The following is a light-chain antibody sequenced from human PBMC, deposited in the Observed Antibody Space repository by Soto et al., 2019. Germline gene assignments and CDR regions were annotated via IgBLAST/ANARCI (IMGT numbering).Light chain of an antibody. CDR2: HAP. CDR3: QQRGDWPPIT. V-gene: IGKV3-11*01. Sequence: EMVLTQSPATLSLSRGERAILARRASQSVSPFSAWFQQKPGQPPGLHIYHAPNGTTGIPARFSGRGSGTGFRLTISSLQPEEFAVYWCQQRGDWPPITVGQGTRLEIK. J-gene: IGKJ5*01. CDR1: QSVSPF.